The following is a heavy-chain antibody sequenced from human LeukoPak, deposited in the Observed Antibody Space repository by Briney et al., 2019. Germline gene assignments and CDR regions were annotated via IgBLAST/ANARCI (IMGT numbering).Heavy chain of an antibody. CDR1: GYSFTSYW. D-gene: IGHD3-22*01. Sequence: GESLKISCKGSGYSFTSYWIGWVRQMPGKGLEWMGIIYPGDSDTRYSPSFQGQVTISADKSISTAYLQWSSLKASDTAMYYCARQLSSGRWRVRGMDVWGQGTTVTVSS. J-gene: IGHJ6*02. CDR3: ARQLSSGRWRVRGMDV. V-gene: IGHV5-51*01. CDR2: IYPGDSDT.